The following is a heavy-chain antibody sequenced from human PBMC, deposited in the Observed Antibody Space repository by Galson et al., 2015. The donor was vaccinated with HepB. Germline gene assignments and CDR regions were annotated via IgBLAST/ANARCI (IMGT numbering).Heavy chain of an antibody. J-gene: IGHJ4*02. CDR1: GFTFSSYG. D-gene: IGHD3-22*01. CDR3: AKDFGQPDSSGPFDY. CDR2: ISYDGSNK. V-gene: IGHV3-30*18. Sequence: SLRLSCAASGFTFSSYGMHWVRQAPGKGLEWVAVISYDGSNKYYADSVKGRFTISRDNSKNTLYLQMNSLRAEDTAVYYCAKDFGQPDSSGPFDYWGQGTLVTVSS.